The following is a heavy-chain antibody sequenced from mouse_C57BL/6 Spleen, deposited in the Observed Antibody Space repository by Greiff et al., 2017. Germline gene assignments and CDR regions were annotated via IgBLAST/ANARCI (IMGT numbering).Heavy chain of an antibody. CDR1: GYTFTSYD. CDR3: ASSPSTYYYFDY. Sequence: VKLQQSGPELVKPGASVKLSCKASGYTFTSYDINWVKQRPGEGLEWIGGFYPRDGSTKYNEKFKGKATLTVDTSSSTAYMELHSLTSEDSAAYFCASSPSTYYYFDYWGQGTTLTVSS. V-gene: IGHV1-85*01. J-gene: IGHJ2*01. D-gene: IGHD1-1*01. CDR2: FYPRDGST.